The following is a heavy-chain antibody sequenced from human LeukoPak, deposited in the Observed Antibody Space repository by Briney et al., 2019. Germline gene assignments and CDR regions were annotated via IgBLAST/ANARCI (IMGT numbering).Heavy chain of an antibody. V-gene: IGHV1-2*02. CDR1: GYTFTGYY. D-gene: IGHD3-10*01. CDR3: GLLWFGELYGYGMDV. Sequence: GASVKVSCKASGYTFTGYYMHRVRQAPGQGLEWMGWINPNSGGTNYAQKFQGRVTMTRDTSISTAYMELSRLRSDDTAVYYCGLLWFGELYGYGMDVWGQGTTVTVSS. CDR2: INPNSGGT. J-gene: IGHJ6*02.